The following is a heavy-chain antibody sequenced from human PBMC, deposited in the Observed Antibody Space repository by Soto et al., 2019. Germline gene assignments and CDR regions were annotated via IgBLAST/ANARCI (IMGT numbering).Heavy chain of an antibody. Sequence: QVQLVESGGGVVQPGRSLRLSCAASGFILSSYGMHWVRQAPGQGLEWVAGISFDGSDKYYSDSVKGRFAISRDTSKNSLYLQMNSLRAEDTAVYYCARDGRIRRPDWYFDLWGRGTLVTVSS. V-gene: IGHV3-30*03. CDR1: GFILSSYG. D-gene: IGHD2-15*01. CDR3: ARDGRIRRPDWYFDL. CDR2: ISFDGSDK. J-gene: IGHJ2*01.